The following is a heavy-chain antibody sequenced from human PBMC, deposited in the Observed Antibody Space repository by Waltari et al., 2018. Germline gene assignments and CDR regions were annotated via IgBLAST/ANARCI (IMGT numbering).Heavy chain of an antibody. Sequence: QITLTESGPTLVKPTQTLTLTCTFSGFSLATSGVGVAWIRQPPGKALEWLALIYWDDYKRYSPSLRSSYTITKDTSKNQVVLTMTNMDPVDTATYFCARAYYYGSGSFYNVWFDPWGQGTLVTVSS. V-gene: IGHV2-5*02. D-gene: IGHD3-10*01. CDR1: GFSLATSGVG. CDR2: IYWDDYK. CDR3: ARAYYYGSGSFYNVWFDP. J-gene: IGHJ5*02.